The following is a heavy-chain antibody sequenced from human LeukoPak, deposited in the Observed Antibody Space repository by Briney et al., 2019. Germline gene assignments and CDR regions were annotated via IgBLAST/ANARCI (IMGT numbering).Heavy chain of an antibody. CDR3: ARHGYSYGSYDY. D-gene: IGHD5-18*01. CDR2: IYYSGST. J-gene: IGHJ4*02. V-gene: IGHV4-59*08. Sequence: SETLSLTCTVSGGSISSYYWSWIRQPPGKGLEWIGYIYYSGSTNYNPSLKSRVTISVDTSKSQFSLKLSSVTAADTAVYYCARHGYSYGSYDYWGQGTLVTVSS. CDR1: GGSISSYY.